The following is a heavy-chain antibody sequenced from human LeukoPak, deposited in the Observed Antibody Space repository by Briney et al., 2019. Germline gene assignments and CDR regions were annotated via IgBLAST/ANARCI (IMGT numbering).Heavy chain of an antibody. CDR3: ARAGGGRGGYYYGMDV. CDR1: GFTFSSYW. J-gene: IGHJ6*02. D-gene: IGHD1-14*01. Sequence: PGGSLRLSCAASGFTFSSYWMHWVRQAPGKGLVWVSRINSDGSSTSYADSVKGRFTISRDNAKNTLYLQMNSLRAEDTAVYYCARAGGGRGGYYYGMDVWGQGTTVTVSS. V-gene: IGHV3-74*01. CDR2: INSDGSST.